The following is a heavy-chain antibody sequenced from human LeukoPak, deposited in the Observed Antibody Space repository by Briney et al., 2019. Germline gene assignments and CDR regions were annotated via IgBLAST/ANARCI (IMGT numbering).Heavy chain of an antibody. J-gene: IGHJ5*02. CDR1: GYTFTNYG. V-gene: IGHV1-18*01. CDR2: ISPYNDNT. D-gene: IGHD3-3*01. Sequence: ASVKVSCKGSGYTFTNYGITWVRQAPGQGLEWMGWISPYNDNTNYAQKLQDRVTMTTDTSTSTAYMELRSLRSDDTAVYYCARGPYLTIFGVVINTSNWFDPWGQGTLVTVSS. CDR3: ARGPYLTIFGVVINTSNWFDP.